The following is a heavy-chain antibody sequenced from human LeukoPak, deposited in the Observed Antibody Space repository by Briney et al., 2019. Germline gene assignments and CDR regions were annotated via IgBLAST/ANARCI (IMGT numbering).Heavy chain of an antibody. V-gene: IGHV3-7*01. Sequence: GGSLRLSCAASGFTFSRYWMNWVRQAPGKGLEWVANIREDGSEKYYMDSVKGRFTISRDNAKNSLYLQMNSLRAEDTAVYYCATPPFSVGLDSWGQGTPVTVSS. CDR1: GFTFSRYW. J-gene: IGHJ4*02. D-gene: IGHD2/OR15-2a*01. CDR2: IREDGSEK. CDR3: ATPPFSVGLDS.